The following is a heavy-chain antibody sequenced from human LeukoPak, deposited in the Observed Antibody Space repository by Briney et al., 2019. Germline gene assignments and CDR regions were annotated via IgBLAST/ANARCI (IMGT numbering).Heavy chain of an antibody. CDR2: IYSSGST. CDR1: GDSITSSNYY. J-gene: IGHJ5*02. V-gene: IGHV4-39*07. CDR3: AREGYGSGSYHQP. Sequence: SETLSLTCTVYGDSITSSNYYWAWIRQPPGKGLEWIGSIYSSGSTFYIPSLKSRLTISIDTSKNHFSLRLTSVTAADTAVYYCAREGYGSGSYHQPWGQGTLVTVSS. D-gene: IGHD3-10*01.